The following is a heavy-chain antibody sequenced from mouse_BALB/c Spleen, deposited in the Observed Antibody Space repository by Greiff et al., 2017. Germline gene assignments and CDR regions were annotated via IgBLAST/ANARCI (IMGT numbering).Heavy chain of an antibody. J-gene: IGHJ2*01. CDR3: ARFDYDVSYYFDD. Sequence: EVKLVESGGDLVKPGGSLKLSCAASGFTFSSYGMSWVRQTPDKRLEWVATISSGGSYTYYPDSVKGRFTISRDNAKNTLYLQMSSLKSEDTAMYYWARFDYDVSYYFDDWGQGTTLTVSS. D-gene: IGHD2-4*01. CDR1: GFTFSSYG. CDR2: ISSGGSYT. V-gene: IGHV5-6*01.